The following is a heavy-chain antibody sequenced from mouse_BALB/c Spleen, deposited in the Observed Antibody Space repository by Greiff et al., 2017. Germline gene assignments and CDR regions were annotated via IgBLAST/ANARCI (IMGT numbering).Heavy chain of an antibody. V-gene: IGHV1-15*01. CDR1: GYTFTDYE. Sequence: QVQLQQSGAELVRPGASVTLSCKASGYTFTDYEMHWVKQTPVHGLEWIGAIDPETGGTAYNQKFKGKATLTADKSSSTAYMELSSLTSENSAVYFCARSQYGNYEDYAMDYWGQGTSVTVSS. D-gene: IGHD2-10*02. J-gene: IGHJ4*01. CDR3: ARSQYGNYEDYAMDY. CDR2: IDPETGGT.